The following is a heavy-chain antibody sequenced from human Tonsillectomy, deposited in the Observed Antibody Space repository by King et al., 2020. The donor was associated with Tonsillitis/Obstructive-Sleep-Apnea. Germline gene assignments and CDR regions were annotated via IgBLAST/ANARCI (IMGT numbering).Heavy chain of an antibody. CDR1: GFTFDDYA. J-gene: IGHJ4*02. D-gene: IGHD3-3*01. CDR3: AKDLATYDFWSGYYSRRFDY. Sequence: VQLVESGGGVVQPGGSLRLSCAASGFTFDDYAMHWVRQAPGKGLEWVSLISGDGGSTYYADSVKGRFTISRDNSKNSLYLQMNSLRTEDTALYYCAKDLATYDFWSGYYSRRFDYWGQGTLVTVSS. CDR2: ISGDGGST. V-gene: IGHV3-43*02.